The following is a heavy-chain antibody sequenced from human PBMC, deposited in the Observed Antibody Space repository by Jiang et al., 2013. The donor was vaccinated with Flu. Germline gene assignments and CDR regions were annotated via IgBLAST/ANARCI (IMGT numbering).Heavy chain of an antibody. CDR1: GFTFSSYA. D-gene: IGHD3-9*01. Sequence: GLVQPGGSLRLSCAASGFTFSSYAMNWVRQAPGKGLEWVSGISGSGGSTYYADSVKGRFTISRDNSKNTLYLQMNSLRAEDTARYYCASGYYDILTGFFHWGQGTLVTVSS. V-gene: IGHV3-23*01. CDR3: ASGYYDILTGFFH. CDR2: ISGSGGST. J-gene: IGHJ4*02.